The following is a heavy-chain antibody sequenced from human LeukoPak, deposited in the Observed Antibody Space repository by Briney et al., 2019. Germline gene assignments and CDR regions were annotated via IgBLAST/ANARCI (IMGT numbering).Heavy chain of an antibody. Sequence: GRSLRLSCAASGFTFSSYAMSWVRQAPGKGLEWVSAISSNGGSTYYANSVKGRFTISRDNSKNTLYLQMGSLRAEDMAVYYCARSAYSSGVDWGQGTLVTVSS. D-gene: IGHD6-19*01. CDR3: ARSAYSSGVD. V-gene: IGHV3-64*01. CDR2: ISSNGGST. CDR1: GFTFSSYA. J-gene: IGHJ4*02.